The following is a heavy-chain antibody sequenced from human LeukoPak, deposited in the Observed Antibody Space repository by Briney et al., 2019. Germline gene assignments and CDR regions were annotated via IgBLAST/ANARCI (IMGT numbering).Heavy chain of an antibody. CDR2: ISSSSSYI. CDR1: GFTFSSYS. Sequence: GGSLRLSCAASGFTFSSYSMNWVRQAPGKGLEWVSSISSSSSYIYYADSVKGRFTISRDNAKNSLYLQMNSLRAEDTAVYYYARGGIVVPAAALLEFDAWGQGTLVTVSS. V-gene: IGHV3-21*01. D-gene: IGHD2-2*01. CDR3: ARGGIVVPAAALLEFDA. J-gene: IGHJ5*02.